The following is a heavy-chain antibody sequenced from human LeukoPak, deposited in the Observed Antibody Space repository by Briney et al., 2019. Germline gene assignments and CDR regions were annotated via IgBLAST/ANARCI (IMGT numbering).Heavy chain of an antibody. CDR3: AKAVVIVPTATPFDY. D-gene: IGHD2-2*01. V-gene: IGHV3-23*01. CDR1: GFTVSSNY. Sequence: PGGSLRLSCAASGFTVSSNYMNWVRQAPGKGLEWVSAISGRGANTYYADSVKGRFTISRDNSKNTLYMQMNSLRAEDTAVYYCAKAVVIVPTATPFDYWGQGTLVTVSS. J-gene: IGHJ4*02. CDR2: ISGRGANT.